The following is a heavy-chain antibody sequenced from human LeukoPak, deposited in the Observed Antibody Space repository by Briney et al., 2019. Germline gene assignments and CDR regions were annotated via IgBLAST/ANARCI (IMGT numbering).Heavy chain of an antibody. CDR3: AKDPRGGRVSRIYFDY. Sequence: PGGSLRLSCAASGFTFSSYAMSWVRQAPGKGLEWVSAISGSGGSTYYADSVKGRFTISRDNSKNTLYLQMNSLRAEDTAVYYCAKDPRGGRVSRIYFDYWGQGALVTVSS. CDR2: ISGSGGST. V-gene: IGHV3-23*01. J-gene: IGHJ4*02. D-gene: IGHD3-16*01. CDR1: GFTFSSYA.